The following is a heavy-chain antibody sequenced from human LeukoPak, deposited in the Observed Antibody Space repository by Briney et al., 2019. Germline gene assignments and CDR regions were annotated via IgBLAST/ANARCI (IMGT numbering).Heavy chain of an antibody. CDR1: GGSFSGYY. J-gene: IGHJ4*02. V-gene: IGHV4-39*01. CDR3: ATFLYDFWSGYESPFDY. D-gene: IGHD3-3*01. CDR2: IYYSGST. Sequence: SETLSLTCAVYGGSFSGYYWGWIRQPPGKGLEWIGSIYYSGSTYYNPSLKSRVTISVDTSKNQFSLKLSSVTAADTAVYYCATFLYDFWSGYESPFDYWGQGTLVTVSS.